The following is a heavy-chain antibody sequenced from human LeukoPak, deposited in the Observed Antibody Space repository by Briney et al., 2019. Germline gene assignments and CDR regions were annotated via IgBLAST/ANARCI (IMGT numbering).Heavy chain of an antibody. Sequence: PGGSLRLSCEASGFTFNLYAMMWVRQAPGKGLEWVSAVRGSGGVTQYADSVKGRFTISRDNSRNTLFLQMNSLRAEDTAVYYCARDGGVELRALYYFDYWGQGTLVTVSS. CDR2: VRGSGGVT. CDR3: ARDGGVELRALYYFDY. V-gene: IGHV3-23*01. CDR1: GFTFNLYA. J-gene: IGHJ4*02. D-gene: IGHD1-7*01.